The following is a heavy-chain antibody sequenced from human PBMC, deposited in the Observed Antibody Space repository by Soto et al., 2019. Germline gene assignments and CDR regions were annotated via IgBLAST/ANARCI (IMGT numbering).Heavy chain of an antibody. CDR2: IIPIFGTA. V-gene: IGHV1-69*13. J-gene: IGHJ5*02. CDR1: GGTFSSYA. CDR3: ARIFSSGYNWFDP. Sequence: SVKVSCKASGGTFSSYAISWVRQAPGQGLEWTGGIIPIFGTANYAQKFQGRVTITADESTSTAYMELSSLRSEDTAVYYCARIFSSGYNWFDPWGQGTLVTVSS. D-gene: IGHD6-13*01.